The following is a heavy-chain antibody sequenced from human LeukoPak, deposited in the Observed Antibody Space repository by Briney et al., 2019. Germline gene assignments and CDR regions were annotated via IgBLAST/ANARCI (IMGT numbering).Heavy chain of an antibody. D-gene: IGHD3-22*01. Sequence: GGSLRLSCAASGFTVSSNYMSWVRQAPGKGLEWVSVIYSGGSTYYADSVKGRFTISRDNSKNTLYLQMNSLRAEDTAVYYCARELYQDSSGYYPRWFDPWGQGTLVTVSS. CDR2: IYSGGST. J-gene: IGHJ5*02. V-gene: IGHV3-53*01. CDR3: ARELYQDSSGYYPRWFDP. CDR1: GFTVSSNY.